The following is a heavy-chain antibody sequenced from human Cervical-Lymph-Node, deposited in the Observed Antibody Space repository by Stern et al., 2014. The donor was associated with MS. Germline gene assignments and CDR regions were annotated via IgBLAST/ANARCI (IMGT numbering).Heavy chain of an antibody. J-gene: IGHJ4*02. CDR1: GYTFTIHY. CDR3: ARHVQGFDY. V-gene: IGHV5-51*01. Sequence: VQLVESGAEVKKPGESLKISCKLSGYTFTIHYIAWVRQMPGKGLEWMGVIYPYYSQTTYSPSFQGQVTISADKSITTAYLQWSSLRAADTAMYYCARHVQGFDYWGQGTLVTVSS. CDR2: IYPYYSQT.